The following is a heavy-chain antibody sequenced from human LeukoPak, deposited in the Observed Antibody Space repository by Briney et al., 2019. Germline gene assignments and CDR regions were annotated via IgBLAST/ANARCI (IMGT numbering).Heavy chain of an antibody. V-gene: IGHV3-74*01. CDR2: IYSDGRTA. CDR3: ARQLGWIDY. CDR1: GFTFRSSW. D-gene: IGHD6-19*01. J-gene: IGHJ4*02. Sequence: PGGSLRLSCAASGFTFRSSWMHWVRQAPGKGLVWVSRIYSDGRTATYADSVKGRFTISRDNAKNTLYLQMNSLTAEDTAVYYCARQLGWIDYWGQGTLVTVSS.